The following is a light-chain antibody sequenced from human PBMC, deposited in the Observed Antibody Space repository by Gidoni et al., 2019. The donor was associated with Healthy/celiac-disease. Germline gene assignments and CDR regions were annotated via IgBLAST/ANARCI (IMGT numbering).Light chain of an antibody. CDR1: QDISNY. CDR2: DAS. CDR3: QQYDNLPPYT. Sequence: DIQMTQSPSSLSASVGDRVTITYQASQDISNYLNWYQQKPGKAPKLLLYDASNLETGVPSRFSGSGSGTDFTFTISSLQPEDIATYYCQQYDNLPPYTFGQGTKLEIK. V-gene: IGKV1-33*01. J-gene: IGKJ2*01.